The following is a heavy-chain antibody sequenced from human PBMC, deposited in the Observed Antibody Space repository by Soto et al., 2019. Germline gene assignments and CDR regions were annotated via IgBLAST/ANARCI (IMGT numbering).Heavy chain of an antibody. V-gene: IGHV1-69*02. CDR1: GGTFRNYP. Sequence: QVQLVQSGTEVKKPGSSVKVSCKASGGTFRNYPINWVRQAPGQGLEWMGSIFPLTDIPDYAQNFQARLTITPDXXTSTAYMALSSLTSDDTAMYFCARGPLVVLNYFESWGQGTLVTVSS. CDR2: IFPLTDIP. CDR3: ARGPLVVLNYFES. J-gene: IGHJ4*02.